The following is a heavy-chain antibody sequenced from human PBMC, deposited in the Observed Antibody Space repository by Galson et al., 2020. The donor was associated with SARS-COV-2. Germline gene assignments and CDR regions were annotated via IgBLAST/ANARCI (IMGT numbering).Heavy chain of an antibody. CDR2: INHSGSI. CDR1: TGSFSGYY. Sequence: SETLSLTCAVYTGSFSGYYWTWIRLPPGKGLEWIGEINHSGSINYNPSLRSRVTLSVDTSKNQFSLTLNSVTAADTAVYYCARGRGEGVVSLWYFMDVWGAGTTVAVSS. V-gene: IGHV4-34*01. CDR3: ARGRGEGVVSLWYFMDV. J-gene: IGHJ6*03. D-gene: IGHD2-15*01.